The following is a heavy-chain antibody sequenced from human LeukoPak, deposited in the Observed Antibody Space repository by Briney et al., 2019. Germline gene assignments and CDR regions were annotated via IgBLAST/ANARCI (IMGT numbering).Heavy chain of an antibody. J-gene: IGHJ6*03. CDR1: GFTFTDYW. D-gene: IGHD3-10*01. V-gene: IGHV3-7*01. CDR3: ARDYGGYYGSWNKGNHYYYMDV. CDR2: IKQDGSEE. Sequence: PGGSLRLSCGASGFTFTDYWMTWVRQAPEKGLEWVANIKQDGSEEYYVDSVKGRFTISRDNAKNSLFLQMNSLRVDDTAVYYCARDYGGYYGSWNKGNHYYYMDVWGKGTTVTVSS.